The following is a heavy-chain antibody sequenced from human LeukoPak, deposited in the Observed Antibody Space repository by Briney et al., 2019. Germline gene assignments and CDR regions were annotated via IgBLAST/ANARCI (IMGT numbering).Heavy chain of an antibody. Sequence: SETLSLTCAVYGGSFSGYYWSWIRQPPGKGLEWIGEINHSGSTNYNSSLKSRVTISVVTSKNQFSLKVRSVTAADTAVYYCARGAQWLRSKRSYYNYGMDVWGQGTTVTVSS. V-gene: IGHV4-34*01. J-gene: IGHJ6*02. D-gene: IGHD5-12*01. CDR2: INHSGST. CDR1: GGSFSGYY. CDR3: ARGAQWLRSKRSYYNYGMDV.